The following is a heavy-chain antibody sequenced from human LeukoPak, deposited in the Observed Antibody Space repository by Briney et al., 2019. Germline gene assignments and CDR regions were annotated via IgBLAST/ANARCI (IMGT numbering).Heavy chain of an antibody. V-gene: IGHV3-23*01. CDR3: AKEIYGDSTGGRFQQ. D-gene: IGHD4-17*01. J-gene: IGHJ1*01. CDR2: ISGSGGST. CDR1: GFTFSSYA. Sequence: PGGSLRLSCAASGFTFSSYAMSWVRQAPGKGLEWVSVISGSGGSTYYADSVKGRFTLSRDNSKNTLYLQMNSLRAEYTAVYYCAKEIYGDSTGGRFQQWGQGTLVTVSS.